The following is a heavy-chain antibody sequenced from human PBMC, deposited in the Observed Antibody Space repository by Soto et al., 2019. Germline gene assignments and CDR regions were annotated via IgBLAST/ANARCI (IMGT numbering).Heavy chain of an antibody. D-gene: IGHD1-7*01. CDR1: GFTFSIND. J-gene: IGHJ5*02. CDR3: AKDNQTYNWDYRFDP. V-gene: IGHV3-30*18. CDR2: ISNDGNNK. Sequence: GGSLRLSGAASGFTFSINDIHWVRQAPCRGLEWVAVISNDGNNKYYADSVKGRFTLSRDNSKNMVYLQMDSLRVEDTAVYFCAKDNQTYNWDYRFDPWGTRTLVTLS.